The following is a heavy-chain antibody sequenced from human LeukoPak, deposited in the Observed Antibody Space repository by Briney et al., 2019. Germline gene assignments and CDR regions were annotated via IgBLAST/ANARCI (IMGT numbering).Heavy chain of an antibody. CDR3: ARAQYNWNDPYYYMDV. Sequence: SETLSLTCTVSGGSIRSYYWSWIRQPPGKGLEWIGYIHYVGSTNYNPSLKSRVTISVDTSKNQFSLKLSSVTAADTAVYYCARAQYNWNDPYYYMDVWGKGTTVTVSS. CDR2: IHYVGST. J-gene: IGHJ6*03. CDR1: GGSIRSYY. V-gene: IGHV4-59*01. D-gene: IGHD1-1*01.